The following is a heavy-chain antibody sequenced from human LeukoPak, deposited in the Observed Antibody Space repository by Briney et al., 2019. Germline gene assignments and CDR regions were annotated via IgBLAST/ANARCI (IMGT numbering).Heavy chain of an antibody. CDR3: ATEFYYDSSGYLGLDY. CDR2: ISGSGGST. CDR1: GFTFSSYA. V-gene: IGHV3-23*01. J-gene: IGHJ4*02. Sequence: GGSLRLSCAASGFTFSSYAMSWVRQAPGKGLEWVSAISGSGGSTYYADSVKGRFTISRDNSRNTLYLQMNSLRAEDTAVYYCATEFYYDSSGYLGLDYWGQGTLVTVSS. D-gene: IGHD3-22*01.